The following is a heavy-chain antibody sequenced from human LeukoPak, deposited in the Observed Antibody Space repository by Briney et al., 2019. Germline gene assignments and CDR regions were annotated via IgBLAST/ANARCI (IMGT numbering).Heavy chain of an antibody. CDR1: GGSFSGYY. Sequence: SETLSLTCAVYGGSFSGYYWSWIRQPPGKGLEWIGEINHSGSTNYNPSLKGRVTISVDTSKNQFSLKPSSVTAADTAVYYCASPGSGRHAFDIWGQGTMVTVSS. J-gene: IGHJ3*02. CDR2: INHSGST. D-gene: IGHD3-10*01. CDR3: ASPGSGRHAFDI. V-gene: IGHV4-34*01.